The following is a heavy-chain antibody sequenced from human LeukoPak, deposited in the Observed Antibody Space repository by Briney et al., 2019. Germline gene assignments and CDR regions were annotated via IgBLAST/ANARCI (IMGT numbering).Heavy chain of an antibody. CDR2: MYYSGST. D-gene: IGHD1-14*01. CDR1: GGSISSGDYY. V-gene: IGHV4-30-4*01. J-gene: IGHJ3*02. Sequence: SQTLSLTCTVSGGSISSGDYYWSWIRQPPGKGLEWIAYMYYSGSTYYNPSLKSRVTISVDTSKNQFSLKLSSVTAADTAVYYCARSRVGRGMRGAFDIWGQGTMVTVSS. CDR3: ARSRVGRGMRGAFDI.